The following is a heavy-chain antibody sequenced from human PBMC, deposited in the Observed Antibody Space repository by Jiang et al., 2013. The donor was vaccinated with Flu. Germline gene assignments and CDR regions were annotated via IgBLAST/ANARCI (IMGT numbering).Heavy chain of an antibody. CDR3: ARHIQALELYYYGVDV. CDR2: IHYSGST. V-gene: IGHV4-39*01. CDR1: GGSISGNGYY. Sequence: GPGLVKPSETLSLTCSVSGGSISGNGYYWDWIRQPPGKRLEWIGTIHYSGSTYYNPSLKTRVTISVDMSKNQFSLKLSSVTAADTAVYYCARHIQALELYYYGVDVWGQGTTVTFSS. J-gene: IGHJ6*02. D-gene: IGHD3-10*01.